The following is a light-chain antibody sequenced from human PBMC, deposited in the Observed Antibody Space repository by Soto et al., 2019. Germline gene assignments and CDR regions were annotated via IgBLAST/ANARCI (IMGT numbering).Light chain of an antibody. Sequence: EIVLTQSPGTLSLSPGERATLSCRASQSVSGSYLAWYQQKPGQAPRLPVYGASSRATGIPDRFSGSGSGTDFTLTIGRLEPEDFAVYYCHHYSSSPYTFGQGTRLEIK. CDR1: QSVSGSY. CDR3: HHYSSSPYT. V-gene: IGKV3-20*01. J-gene: IGKJ2*01. CDR2: GAS.